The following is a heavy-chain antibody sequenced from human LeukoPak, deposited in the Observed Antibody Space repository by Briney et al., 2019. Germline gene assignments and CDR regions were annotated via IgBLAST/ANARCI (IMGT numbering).Heavy chain of an antibody. J-gene: IGHJ4*02. CDR1: GFSFSTYW. CDR2: IKQDGSEQ. CDR3: ARDSAGNDY. Sequence: GGSLRLSCVASGFSFSTYWMSWVCQAPGKGLEWVANIKQDGSEQYYVDSLKGRFTISRDNAKNSLYLQLNNVEADDTAMYYCARDSAGNDYWGQGTLVTVSS. D-gene: IGHD6-13*01. V-gene: IGHV3-7*01.